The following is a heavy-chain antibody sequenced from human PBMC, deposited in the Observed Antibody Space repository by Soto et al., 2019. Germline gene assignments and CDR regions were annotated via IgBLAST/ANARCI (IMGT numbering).Heavy chain of an antibody. D-gene: IGHD2-15*01. CDR2: ISYDGSNT. J-gene: IGHJ5*02. Sequence: GGSLRLSCAASGVSFNSYDRHWVRQAPGKGLEWVAIISYDGSNTYYSDPMRGRFTISRDNTKDTLYLQMHSLRSEDTAIYCCGRISPYCRGGDCHAWGQGTQVTVSS. CDR1: GVSFNSYD. V-gene: IGHV3-30*03. CDR3: GRISPYCRGGDCHA.